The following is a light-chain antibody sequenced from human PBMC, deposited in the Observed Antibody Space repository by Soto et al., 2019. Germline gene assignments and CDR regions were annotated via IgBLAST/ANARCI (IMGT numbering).Light chain of an antibody. CDR3: QQYGNSPRYS. V-gene: IGKV3-20*01. CDR2: GTS. CDR1: QSVSSNY. J-gene: IGKJ2*03. Sequence: EIVLTQSPGALSLSLGERATLSCRASQSVSSNYLAWYQQKPGQAPRLLIYGTSSRATGIPDRFSGSGSGTDFTLTINRLQPEDFAVYYCQQYGNSPRYSFGQWTKLEI.